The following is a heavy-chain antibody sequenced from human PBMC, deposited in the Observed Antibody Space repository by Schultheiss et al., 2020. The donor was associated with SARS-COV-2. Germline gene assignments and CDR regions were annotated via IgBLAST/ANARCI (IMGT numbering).Heavy chain of an antibody. J-gene: IGHJ6*02. CDR3: AKEVNHYYYFAMDV. CDR1: GFTFSSYS. V-gene: IGHV3-21*04. D-gene: IGHD2-21*01. Sequence: GGSLRLSCAASGFTFSSYSMNWVRQAPGKGLEWVSSISSSSSYIYYADSVKGRFTISRDNAKNSLYLQMNSLRAEDTAIYYCAKEVNHYYYFAMDVCGQGTTVTVSS. CDR2: ISSSSSYI.